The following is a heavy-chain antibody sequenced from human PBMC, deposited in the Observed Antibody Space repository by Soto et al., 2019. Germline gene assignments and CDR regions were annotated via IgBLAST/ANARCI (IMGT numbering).Heavy chain of an antibody. D-gene: IGHD6-25*01. CDR3: AYRVGSRGSFDY. Sequence: QITLKESGPTLVKPTQTLTLTCTFSGFSLTTSGVSVGWIRQPPGKALEWLASIYCNDDKRYSPSLKSRLTLTKDNSKKQVVLTMTNMDPVDTATYYCAYRVGSRGSFDYWGQGTLVTVSS. V-gene: IGHV2-5*01. CDR1: GFSLTTSGVS. J-gene: IGHJ4*02. CDR2: IYCNDDK.